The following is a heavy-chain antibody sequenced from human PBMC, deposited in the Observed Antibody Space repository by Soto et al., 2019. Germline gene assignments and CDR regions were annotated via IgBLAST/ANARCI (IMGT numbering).Heavy chain of an antibody. D-gene: IGHD1-1*01. J-gene: IGHJ5*01. CDR3: SKYMWDNWNDPDPEFWFAS. CDR2: ISGGGGRI. CDR1: RFTFRLYA. Sequence: EVRLLESGGGLVQPGGSLRLSCAASRFTFRLYAMSWVRQAPGKGLEWVSGISGGGGRIYYADSVKGRFIISRDNPKDTLSLQMNSLKAEDTAVYYFSKYMWDNWNDPDPEFWFASWGQGTLVNVSS. V-gene: IGHV3-23*01.